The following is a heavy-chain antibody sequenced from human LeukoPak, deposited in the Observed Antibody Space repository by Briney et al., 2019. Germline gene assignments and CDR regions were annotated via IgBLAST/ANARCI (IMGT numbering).Heavy chain of an antibody. D-gene: IGHD1-1*01. CDR2: LRWNSDNI. Sequence: GGSLRLSCAASGFTFDDYAMHWVRQAPGKGLEWVAGLRWNSDNIVYVDSVKGRFSISRDNAKNSLYLQMNSLKPEDTGLYFCAKDFNDFSGFDYWGQGTLVTASS. V-gene: IGHV3-9*01. CDR3: AKDFNDFSGFDY. CDR1: GFTFDDYA. J-gene: IGHJ4*02.